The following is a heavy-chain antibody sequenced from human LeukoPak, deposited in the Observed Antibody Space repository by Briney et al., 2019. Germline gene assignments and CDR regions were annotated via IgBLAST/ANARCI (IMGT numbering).Heavy chain of an antibody. V-gene: IGHV1-2*06. D-gene: IGHD2-15*01. CDR1: GYTFSGYQ. J-gene: IGHJ4*02. CDR2: MNPSSGVT. CDR3: ASRAASVTLGY. Sequence: ASVKVSCKASGYTFSGYQVHWLRQAPGQGLEWMGRMNPSSGVTNYAQKFQGRVTMTRDTSINTAYLDLSALKSDDTAVYFCASRAASVTLGYWGQGTLVTVSS.